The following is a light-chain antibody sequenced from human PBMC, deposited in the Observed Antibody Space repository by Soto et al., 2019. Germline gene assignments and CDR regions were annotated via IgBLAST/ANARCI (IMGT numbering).Light chain of an antibody. Sequence: DIQMTQSPSSLSASVGDRVTITCRASQSLSSRLTWYHQRPGKAPTLLIFGASVLQSGVPSRFSGTGSGTEVTLTITSLQPEDLGTYYCQQTYSTPYTFGQGTTVVIK. J-gene: IGKJ2*01. CDR1: QSLSSR. CDR2: GAS. CDR3: QQTYSTPYT. V-gene: IGKV1-39*01.